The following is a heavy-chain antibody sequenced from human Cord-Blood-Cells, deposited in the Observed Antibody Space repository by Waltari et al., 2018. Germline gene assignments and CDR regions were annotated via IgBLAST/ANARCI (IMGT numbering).Heavy chain of an antibody. CDR2: NSAYNGNT. Sequence: QVQLVQSGAEVKKPGASVKVSCKASGYTFTSYGISWVRQAPGQGLEWMGWNSAYNGNTNYAQEPQGRVTMTTDTATSTAYMELRSLRSDDTAVYYCARDLGYCGGDCYSNAFDIWGQGTMVTVSS. D-gene: IGHD2-21*01. CDR1: GYTFTSYG. J-gene: IGHJ3*02. V-gene: IGHV1-18*04. CDR3: ARDLGYCGGDCYSNAFDI.